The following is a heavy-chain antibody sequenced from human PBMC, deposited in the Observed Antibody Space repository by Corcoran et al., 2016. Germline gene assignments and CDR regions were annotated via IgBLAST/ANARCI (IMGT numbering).Heavy chain of an antibody. Sequence: QVQLEQSGAEVKKPGASVKVSCKASGDTFTSYAMHWVRQAPGQRLEWMGGINAGNGNRKYSQKFQGRVTITRDTSASTAYMELSSLRSEDTAVYYCARGRIYGMYVWGQGTTVTVSS. J-gene: IGHJ6*02. CDR3: ARGRIYGMYV. CDR2: INAGNGNR. V-gene: IGHV1-3*01. D-gene: IGHD2-15*01. CDR1: GDTFTSYA.